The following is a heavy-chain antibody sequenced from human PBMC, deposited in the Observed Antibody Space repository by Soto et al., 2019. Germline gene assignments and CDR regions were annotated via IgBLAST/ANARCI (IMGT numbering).Heavy chain of an antibody. D-gene: IGHD4-4*01. J-gene: IGHJ4*02. CDR3: AKALSTVTTLGYFDF. CDR1: GFTFSNYG. Sequence: QVQLVESGGGVVQPGRSLRLSCAASGFTFSNYGMHWVRQAPGKGLEWVALISVDESKKYYADSVKGRFTISRDISKNTLYLQMNSLRAEDTAVYYCAKALSTVTTLGYFDFWGQGTLVTVSS. V-gene: IGHV3-30*18. CDR2: ISVDESKK.